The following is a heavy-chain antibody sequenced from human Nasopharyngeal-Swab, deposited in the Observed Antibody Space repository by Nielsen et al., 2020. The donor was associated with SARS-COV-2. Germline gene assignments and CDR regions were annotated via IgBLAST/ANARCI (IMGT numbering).Heavy chain of an antibody. CDR3: ARPIFCSSSSCARSAFDV. CDR2: ISRTNTYV. D-gene: IGHD2-2*01. J-gene: IGHJ3*01. Sequence: GILKISCAASAFNFNDYTLNWVRQAPGKGLEWVSSISRTNTYVYYADSVKGRFTISRDNARNSLYLQMNSLRADDTAVYYCARPIFCSSSSCARSAFDVWGQGTLVTVSS. V-gene: IGHV3-21*06. CDR1: AFNFNDYT.